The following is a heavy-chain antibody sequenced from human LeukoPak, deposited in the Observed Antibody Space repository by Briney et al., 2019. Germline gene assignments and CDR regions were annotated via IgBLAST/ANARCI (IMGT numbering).Heavy chain of an antibody. Sequence: GGSLRLSCAASGFIFSSYTMNWVRQAPGKGLEWVSSINSRSDKIFYADSVKGRFTISRDNAKNSLYLQMNSLRAEDTAVYYCARGVMVRNWFDPWGQGTLVTVS. V-gene: IGHV3-21*01. CDR2: INSRSDKI. CDR1: GFIFSSYT. CDR3: ARGVMVRNWFDP. D-gene: IGHD3-10*01. J-gene: IGHJ5*02.